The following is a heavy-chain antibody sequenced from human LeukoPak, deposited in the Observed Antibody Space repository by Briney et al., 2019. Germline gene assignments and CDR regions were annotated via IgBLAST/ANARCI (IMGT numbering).Heavy chain of an antibody. J-gene: IGHJ4*02. CDR1: GDSISIYY. D-gene: IGHD3-10*01. V-gene: IGHV4-59*01. CDR3: ARDRELGY. CDR2: IYNSGST. Sequence: PSETLSLTCSVSGDSISIYYWSWIRQPPGKGLEWIGYIYNSGSTNYNPSLKSRVTISVDTSKNQFSLKLTSVTAADTAVYYCARDRELGYWGQGTLVTVSP.